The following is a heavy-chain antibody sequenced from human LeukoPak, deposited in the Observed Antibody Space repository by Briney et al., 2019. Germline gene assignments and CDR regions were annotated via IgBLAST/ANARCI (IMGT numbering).Heavy chain of an antibody. CDR3: AKGSQRYFDWLSYDY. J-gene: IGHJ4*02. Sequence: PGGSLRLSCAASGFTFSSYAMSWVRQAPGKGLEWVSAISGSGGSTYYADSVKGRFTISRDNSKNTLYLEMNSLRAEDTAVYYCAKGSQRYFDWLSYDYWGQGTLVTVSS. D-gene: IGHD3-9*01. CDR2: ISGSGGST. V-gene: IGHV3-23*01. CDR1: GFTFSSYA.